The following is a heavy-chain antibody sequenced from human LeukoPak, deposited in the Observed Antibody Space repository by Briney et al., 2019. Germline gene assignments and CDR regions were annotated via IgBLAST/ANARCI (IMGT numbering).Heavy chain of an antibody. CDR1: GFTFTSYA. J-gene: IGHJ4*02. Sequence: QTGGSLRLSCAASGFTFTSYAMNWVRQAPGKGLEWVSAISGSGTSTYYADSVKGRFTISRDNSKNTLYLQMDSLRAEDTAVYYCAKDLSPGVYWGQGTLVTVSS. D-gene: IGHD2-8*01. CDR3: AKDLSPGVY. CDR2: ISGSGTST. V-gene: IGHV3-23*01.